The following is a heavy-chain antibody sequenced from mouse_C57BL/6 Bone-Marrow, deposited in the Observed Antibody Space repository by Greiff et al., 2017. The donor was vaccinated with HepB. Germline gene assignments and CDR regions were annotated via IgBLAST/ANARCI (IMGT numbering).Heavy chain of an antibody. Sequence: EVQLQQSGPELVKPGASVKISCKASGYSFTGYYMHWVKQSSEKSLEWIGEINPCTGGTSYNQKFKGKATLTVDKSSSTAYMQLKSLTSEDSAVYYCASGFYWYFDVWGTGTTVTVSS. V-gene: IGHV1-43*01. J-gene: IGHJ1*03. CDR1: GYSFTGYY. CDR2: INPCTGGT. D-gene: IGHD2-2*01. CDR3: ASGFYWYFDV.